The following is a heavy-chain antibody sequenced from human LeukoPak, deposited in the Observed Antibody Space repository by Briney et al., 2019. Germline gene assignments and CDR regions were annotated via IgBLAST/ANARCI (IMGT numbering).Heavy chain of an antibody. CDR2: INHSGST. CDR1: GGSFSGYY. Sequence: SETLSLTCAVYGGSFSGYYWSWIRQPPGKGLEWIGEINHSGSTSYNPSLKSRVTISVDTSKNQFSLKLSSVTAADTAVYYCARHSSGYYIYWGQGTLVTVSS. D-gene: IGHD3-22*01. J-gene: IGHJ4*02. V-gene: IGHV4-34*01. CDR3: ARHSSGYYIY.